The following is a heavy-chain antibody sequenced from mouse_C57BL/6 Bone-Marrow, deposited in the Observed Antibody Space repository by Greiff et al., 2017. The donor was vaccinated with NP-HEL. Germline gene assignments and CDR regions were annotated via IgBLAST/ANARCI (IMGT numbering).Heavy chain of an antibody. J-gene: IGHJ1*03. CDR3: ARKDYGNPYWYFDV. CDR2: INPNNGGT. D-gene: IGHD2-1*01. Sequence: EVQLQQSGPELVKPGASVKIPCKASGYTFTDYNMDWVKQSHGKSLEWIGDINPNNGGTIYNQKFKGKATLTVDKSSSTAYMELRSLTSEDTAVYYCARKDYGNPYWYFDVWGTGTTVTVSS. V-gene: IGHV1-18*01. CDR1: GYTFTDYN.